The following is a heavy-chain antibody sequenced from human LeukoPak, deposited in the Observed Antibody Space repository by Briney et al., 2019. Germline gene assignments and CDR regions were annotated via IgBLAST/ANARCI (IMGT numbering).Heavy chain of an antibody. CDR3: AREAFSSDGPFFFDI. CDR1: GYSFGTYG. J-gene: IGHJ4*02. D-gene: IGHD6-6*01. CDR2: LSSYGSSP. V-gene: IGHV3-74*01. Sequence: GGSLRLSCAASGYSFGTYGMQWVRHPPGKGLVWVSRLSSYGSSPNHADSVKGRLTISRDNATNTLYLHMSRRRADDPAVYFCAREAFSSDGPFFFDICGQGALVSVSS.